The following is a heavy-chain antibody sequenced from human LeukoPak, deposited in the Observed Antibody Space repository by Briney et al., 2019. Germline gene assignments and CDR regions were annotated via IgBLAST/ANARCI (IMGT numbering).Heavy chain of an antibody. Sequence: SQTLSLTCTVSGGSISSGGYYWSWIRQHPGKGLEWIGYIYYSGSTYYNPSLKSRVTISVDTSKNQFSLKLNSVTAADTAVYYCARVHSNYLQLWLSHFDSWGQGTLVTVSS. CDR3: ARVHSNYLQLWLSHFDS. D-gene: IGHD5-18*01. CDR2: IYYSGST. V-gene: IGHV4-31*03. J-gene: IGHJ4*02. CDR1: GGSISSGGYY.